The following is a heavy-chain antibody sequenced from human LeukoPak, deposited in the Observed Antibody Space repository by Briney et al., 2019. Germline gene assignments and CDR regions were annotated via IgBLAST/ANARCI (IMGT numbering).Heavy chain of an antibody. CDR3: AKADGSWTYDP. Sequence: GGSLRLSCAASGFTFSSYAMHWVRQAPGKGLEWVAVISYDGSNKYYADSVKGRFTISRDNSKSTLFLQMNSLRAEDTAVYYCAKADGSWTYDPWGQGTLVTVSS. CDR2: ISYDGSNK. D-gene: IGHD5-24*01. V-gene: IGHV3-30*04. CDR1: GFTFSSYA. J-gene: IGHJ5*02.